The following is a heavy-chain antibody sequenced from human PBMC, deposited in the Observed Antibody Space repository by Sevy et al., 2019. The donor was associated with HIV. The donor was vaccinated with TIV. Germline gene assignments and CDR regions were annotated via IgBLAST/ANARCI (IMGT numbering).Heavy chain of an antibody. V-gene: IGHV3-21*06. CDR1: GFTFSSFN. J-gene: IGHJ4*02. CDR3: ARGPPDGSYDYFDY. Sequence: GGSLRLSCAASGFTFSSFNMNWVRQAPGKRLEWVSSISGLSNYIYYAESLKGRFIISRDNAKNTLYLQMNSLRADDTAVYYCARGPPDGSYDYFDYWGQGTLVTVSS. D-gene: IGHD1-26*01. CDR2: ISGLSNYI.